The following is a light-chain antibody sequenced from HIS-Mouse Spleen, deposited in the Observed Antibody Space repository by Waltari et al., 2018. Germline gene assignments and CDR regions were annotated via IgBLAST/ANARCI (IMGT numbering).Light chain of an antibody. CDR2: RNN. CDR1: SSNIGSNY. J-gene: IGLJ3*02. CDR3: AAWDDSLSGPV. V-gene: IGLV1-47*01. Sequence: QSVLTQPPSASGTPGQRVTMSCSGSSSNIGSNYVNWYQQRPGPAPKLLIYRNNQRPSGVPDRFSGSKSGTSASLAISGLRSEDEADYYCAAWDDSLSGPVFGGGTKLTVL.